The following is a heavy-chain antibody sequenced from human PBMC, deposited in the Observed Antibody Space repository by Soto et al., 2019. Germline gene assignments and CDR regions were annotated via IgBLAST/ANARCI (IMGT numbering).Heavy chain of an antibody. D-gene: IGHD6-19*01. V-gene: IGHV4-4*02. CDR1: GGSISSSNW. CDR3: ARDRQWLVMGSGYYYYGMDV. CDR2: IYHSGST. J-gene: IGHJ6*02. Sequence: SETLSLTCAVSGGSISSSNWWSWVRQPPGKGLEWIGEIYHSGSTNYNPSLKSRVTISVDKSKNQFSLKLSSVTAADTAVYYCARDRQWLVMGSGYYYYGMDVWGQWTTVS.